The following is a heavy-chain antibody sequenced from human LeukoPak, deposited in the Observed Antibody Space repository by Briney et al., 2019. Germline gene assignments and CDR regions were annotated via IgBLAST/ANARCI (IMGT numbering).Heavy chain of an antibody. V-gene: IGHV4-39*01. Sequence: PSETLSLTCTVSGGSISSSSYYWGWIRQPPGKGLEWIGSIYYSGSTYYNPSLKSRVTISVDTSKNQFSLKLSSVTAADTAVYYCARGVGQLDPPNFWFDPWGQGTLVTVSS. J-gene: IGHJ5*02. CDR2: IYYSGST. D-gene: IGHD6-6*01. CDR3: ARGVGQLDPPNFWFDP. CDR1: GGSISSSSYY.